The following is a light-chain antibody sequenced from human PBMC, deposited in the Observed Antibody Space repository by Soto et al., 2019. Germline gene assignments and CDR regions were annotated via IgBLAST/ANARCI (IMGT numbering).Light chain of an antibody. J-gene: IGKJ1*01. Sequence: AIRMTQSPSSFSASTGDRVTITCRASQGISSYLAWYQQKPGKAPKLLIYAASTLQSGVPSRFSGSGSGTDFTLTISCLQSVDFATYYCQQYYSYPQTFGQGTKVDIK. CDR3: QQYYSYPQT. CDR2: AAS. V-gene: IGKV1-8*01. CDR1: QGISSY.